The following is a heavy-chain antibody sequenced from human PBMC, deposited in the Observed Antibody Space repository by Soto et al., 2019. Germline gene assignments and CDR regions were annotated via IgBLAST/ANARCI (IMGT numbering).Heavy chain of an antibody. Sequence: EVQLVESGGGLVQPGGSLRLSCAASGFTFSDHYMDWVRQAPGKGLEWVGRSRNKANSYATEYAASVKDRFTISRDDSKNSLYLQMNSLKIEDTAMYYCTRISDYGAPFDCWRRGTLVTVSS. V-gene: IGHV3-72*01. J-gene: IGHJ4*02. CDR3: TRISDYGAPFDC. CDR2: SRNKANSYAT. D-gene: IGHD3-16*01. CDR1: GFTFSDHY.